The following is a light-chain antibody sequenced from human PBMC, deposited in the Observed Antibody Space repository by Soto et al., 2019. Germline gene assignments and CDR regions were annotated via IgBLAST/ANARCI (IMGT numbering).Light chain of an antibody. CDR1: SSDVGGYNY. V-gene: IGLV2-14*03. J-gene: IGLJ2*01. CDR3: SSYTGSSARLV. Sequence: QSALTQPASVSGSPGQSITISCTGTSSDVGGYNYVSWYQHHPDKAPKLMIYDVNNRPSGVSNRFSGSKSGNTASLAISGLQAEDEAAYYCSSYTGSSARLVFGGGTKLTVL. CDR2: DVN.